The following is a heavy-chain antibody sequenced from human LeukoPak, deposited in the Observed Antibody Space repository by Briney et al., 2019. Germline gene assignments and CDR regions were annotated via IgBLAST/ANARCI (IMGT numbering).Heavy chain of an antibody. D-gene: IGHD3-22*01. CDR3: ARAGGGYYYGY. CDR2: ISSSSSYI. V-gene: IGHV3-21*01. Sequence: PGGSLRLSCAASGFTFSSYAMSWVRQAPGKGLEWVSSISSSSSYIYYADSVKGRFTISRDNAKNSLYLQMNSLRAEDTAVYYCARAGGGYYYGYWGQGTLATVSS. J-gene: IGHJ4*02. CDR1: GFTFSSYA.